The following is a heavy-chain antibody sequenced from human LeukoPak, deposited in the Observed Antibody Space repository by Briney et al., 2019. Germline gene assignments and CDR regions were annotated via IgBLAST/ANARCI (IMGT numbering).Heavy chain of an antibody. D-gene: IGHD3-3*01. J-gene: IGHJ4*02. CDR1: GYTFTSYD. Sequence: SVKVSCKASGYTFTSYDINWVRQAPGQGLEWMGGIIPIFGTANYAQKFQGRVTITADESTSTAYMELSSLRSEDTAVYYCARGGGIWSGYYEENYWGQGTLVTVSS. CDR3: ARGGGIWSGYYEENY. CDR2: IIPIFGTA. V-gene: IGHV1-69*13.